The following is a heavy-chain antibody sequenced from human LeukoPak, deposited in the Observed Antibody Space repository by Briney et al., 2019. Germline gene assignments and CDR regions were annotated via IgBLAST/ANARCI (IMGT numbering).Heavy chain of an antibody. CDR1: GFTFSSYA. V-gene: IGHV3-30-3*01. D-gene: IGHD3-22*01. Sequence: GGSLRLSCAASGFTFSSYAMHWVRQAPGKGLEWVAVISYDRSNKYYADSVKGRFTISRDNSKNTLYLQMNSLRAEDTAVYYCARGRITMIVVAPPDYWGQGTLVTVSS. J-gene: IGHJ4*02. CDR2: ISYDRSNK. CDR3: ARGRITMIVVAPPDY.